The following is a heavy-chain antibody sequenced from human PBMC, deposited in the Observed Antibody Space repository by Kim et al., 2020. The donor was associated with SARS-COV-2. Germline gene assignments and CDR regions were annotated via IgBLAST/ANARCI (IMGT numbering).Heavy chain of an antibody. CDR3: ARSDGYYGSGSYSDY. V-gene: IGHV1-18*01. CDR1: GYTFTSYG. Sequence: ASVKVSCKASGYTFTSYGISWVRQAPGQGLEWMGWISAYNGNTNYAQKLQGRVTMTTDTSTSTAYMELRSLRSDDTAVYYCARSDGYYGSGSYSDYWGQGTLVTVSS. J-gene: IGHJ4*02. D-gene: IGHD3-10*01. CDR2: ISAYNGNT.